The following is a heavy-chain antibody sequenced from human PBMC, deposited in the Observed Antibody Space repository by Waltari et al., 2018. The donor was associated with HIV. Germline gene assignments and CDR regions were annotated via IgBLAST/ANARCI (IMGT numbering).Heavy chain of an antibody. CDR3: STDVVKWLPSHNYFDY. V-gene: IGHV3-15*01. CDR2: IKSKTDGGTI. Sequence: EVQLVESGGGLVKRGGSLRLSCAASGFTFSSAWMTWARQAPGKGLEWVGRIKSKTDGGTIDYAAPMKGRFTISRDDSINTVFLQMNSVKAEDTAVYYCSTDVVKWLPSHNYFDYWGQGTLVTVSS. CDR1: GFTFSSAW. D-gene: IGHD5-12*01. J-gene: IGHJ4*02.